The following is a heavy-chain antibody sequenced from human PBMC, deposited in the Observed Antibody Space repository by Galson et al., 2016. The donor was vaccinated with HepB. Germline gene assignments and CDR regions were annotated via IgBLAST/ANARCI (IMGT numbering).Heavy chain of an antibody. D-gene: IGHD5-12*01. Sequence: SLRLSCAASGFTFSNFGMHWVRQAPGKGLDWVAFIRYDGSDVYYADSVKGRFTISRDNSKNTLDLQMNSLRAEDTAVYYCAREVEYSSSQFDYWGQGNLVTVSP. CDR2: IRYDGSDV. CDR1: GFTFSNFG. CDR3: AREVEYSSSQFDY. V-gene: IGHV3-30*02. J-gene: IGHJ4*02.